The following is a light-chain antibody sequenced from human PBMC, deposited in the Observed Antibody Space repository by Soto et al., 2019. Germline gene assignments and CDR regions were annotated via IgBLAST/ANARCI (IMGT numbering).Light chain of an antibody. V-gene: IGLV2-23*02. CDR3: CSYAGSDTYV. CDR1: SSDVGSYDL. Sequence: QSALTQPASVSGSPGQSITISCTRTSSDVGSYDLVSWYQQYPGKAPKLMISDVTKRPSGVSNRFSGSKSGNTASLTISGLQAEDEADYYCCSYAGSDTYVFGTGTKVTVL. CDR2: DVT. J-gene: IGLJ1*01.